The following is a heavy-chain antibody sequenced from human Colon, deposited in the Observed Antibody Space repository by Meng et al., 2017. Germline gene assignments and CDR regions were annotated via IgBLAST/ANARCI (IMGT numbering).Heavy chain of an antibody. CDR1: GFIFSNYW. J-gene: IGHJ4*02. CDR3: ARLCDESGRRTIFDY. D-gene: IGHD1-1*01. V-gene: IGHV3-7*03. CDR2: IKDDGSEQ. Sequence: GESLKISCGGSGFIFSNYWMSWVRQAPGKGLEWVANIKDDGSEQYYVDSVKGRFTISRNNAQNSVFLQMNSLRAEDTAVYYCARLCDESGRRTIFDYWGQGKLVTVSS.